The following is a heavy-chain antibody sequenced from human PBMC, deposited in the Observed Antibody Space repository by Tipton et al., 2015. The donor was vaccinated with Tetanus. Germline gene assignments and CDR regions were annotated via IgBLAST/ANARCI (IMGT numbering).Heavy chain of an antibody. D-gene: IGHD2-8*01. CDR3: ARLSSSANDAHGFDI. Sequence: TLSLTCSVSGGSISNYYWGWIRQAPGKGLEWIGSIYNTGNAYSNPALTSRVTMSVDASMIQFSLRLRSVTAADTAMYYCARLSSSANDAHGFDIWGQGTMVTVSS. V-gene: IGHV4-39*01. CDR2: IYNTGNA. J-gene: IGHJ3*02. CDR1: GGSISNYY.